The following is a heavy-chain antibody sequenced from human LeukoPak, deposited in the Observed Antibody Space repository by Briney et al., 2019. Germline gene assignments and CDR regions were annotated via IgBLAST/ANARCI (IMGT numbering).Heavy chain of an antibody. D-gene: IGHD6-6*01. CDR2: ISSNGGST. Sequence: GGSLRHSCAASGFTFSSYAMYWVRQAPGKGLECVSTISSNGGSTSYANSVKGRFTISRDNSKNTLYLQMGSLGADDMAVYYCATSSLDYWGQGTLVTVSS. J-gene: IGHJ4*02. CDR1: GFTFSSYA. CDR3: ATSSLDY. V-gene: IGHV3-64*01.